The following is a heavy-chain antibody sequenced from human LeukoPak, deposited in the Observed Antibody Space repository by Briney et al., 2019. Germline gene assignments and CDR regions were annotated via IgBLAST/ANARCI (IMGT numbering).Heavy chain of an antibody. J-gene: IGHJ4*02. V-gene: IGHV4-39*01. Sequence: SETLSLTCSVSDDSIGSSNYYWGWIRQPPGKGLEWIGTIYYSGSTYYIPSLRSRLTISVDTSKNHFSLKLTSVTAADTAVYYCARHSSSWSPSPDYRGQGTLVTVSS. CDR2: IYYSGST. CDR1: DDSIGSSNYY. CDR3: ARHSSSWSPSPDY. D-gene: IGHD6-13*01.